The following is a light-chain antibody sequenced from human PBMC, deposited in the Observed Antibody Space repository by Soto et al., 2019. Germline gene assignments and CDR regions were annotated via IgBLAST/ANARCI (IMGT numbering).Light chain of an antibody. CDR2: DVS. CDR1: SSDVGGYNY. CDR3: SSYTRSNTLRYV. J-gene: IGLJ1*01. V-gene: IGLV2-14*03. Sequence: QSALNQPASVSRSPGQAITISCTGTSSDVGGYNYVSWYQHHPGKAPKVMIYDVSNRPSGVSNRFSGSKSGNTASLTISGLRAEDEADYYCSSYTRSNTLRYVFGTGTKVTVL.